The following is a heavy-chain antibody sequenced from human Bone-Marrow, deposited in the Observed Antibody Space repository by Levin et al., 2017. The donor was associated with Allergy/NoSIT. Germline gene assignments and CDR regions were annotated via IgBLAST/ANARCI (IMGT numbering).Heavy chain of an antibody. Sequence: GGSLRLSCAASGFDSTMYSMHWVRQAPGKGLEWVALIPFDGRSEYYADSVKGRFTISRDSSKNTLYLQMNSLGPADTTVYYCAKDRGSTHTPRGFDLWGQGTKVSVSS. D-gene: IGHD2-2*01. J-gene: IGHJ3*01. CDR2: IPFDGRSE. CDR1: GFDSTMYS. CDR3: AKDRGSTHTPRGFDL. V-gene: IGHV3-30*04.